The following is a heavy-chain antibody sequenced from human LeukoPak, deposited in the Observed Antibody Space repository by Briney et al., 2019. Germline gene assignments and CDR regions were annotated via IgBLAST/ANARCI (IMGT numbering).Heavy chain of an antibody. D-gene: IGHD4-23*01. CDR1: GGSVSSGSYY. CDR2: IYYSGST. Sequence: SETLSLTCTVSGGSVSSGSYYWSWIRQPPGKGLEWIGYIYYSGSTNYNPSLKSRVTISVDTSKNQVSLKLSSVTAADTAVYYCARESATVVGGFDPWGQGTLVTVSS. J-gene: IGHJ5*02. CDR3: ARESATVVGGFDP. V-gene: IGHV4-61*01.